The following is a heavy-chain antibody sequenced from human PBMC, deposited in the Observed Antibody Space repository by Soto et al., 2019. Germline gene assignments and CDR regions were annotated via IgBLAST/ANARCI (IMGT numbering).Heavy chain of an antibody. CDR1: GFTFSGYA. D-gene: IGHD4-17*01. CDR3: AKHPTYDYGYFDS. J-gene: IGHJ4*02. CDR2: IRTSVGDT. V-gene: IGHV3-23*01. Sequence: GGSLRLSCAASGFTFSGYAMNWVRQAPGKGLEWVSTIRTSVGDTYYAASVKGRFTISRDNSKSTVYLHLNSLRAEDTAIYYCAKHPTYDYGYFDSCGQGTLGTVSS.